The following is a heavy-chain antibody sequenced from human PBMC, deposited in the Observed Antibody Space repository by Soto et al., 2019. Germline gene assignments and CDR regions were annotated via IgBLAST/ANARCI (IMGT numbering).Heavy chain of an antibody. D-gene: IGHD3-10*01. V-gene: IGHV4-31*03. Sequence: QVQLQESGPGLVRPSQTLSLTCSVSGASINRDDTDYWNWIRQHPVTGLEWIGYIYYSGRIYYNPSLESRVTISVDTSKNQVSLKLISVTAADTAVYYCAHSLRSFYYFGLDVWCQGTTVTVS. CDR1: GASINRDDTDY. CDR2: IYYSGRI. CDR3: AHSLRSFYYFGLDV. J-gene: IGHJ6*02.